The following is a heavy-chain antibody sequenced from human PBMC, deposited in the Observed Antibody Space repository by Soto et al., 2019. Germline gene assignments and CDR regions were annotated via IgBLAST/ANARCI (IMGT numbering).Heavy chain of an antibody. CDR3: ARVKGYYDSSGYYRYYFDY. V-gene: IGHV4-38-2*01. J-gene: IGHJ4*02. CDR2: IYHSGST. Sequence: KSSETLSLTCAVSGYSISSGYYWGWIRQPPGKGLEWIGSIYHSGSTYYNPSLKSRVTISVDTSKNQFSLKLSSVTAADTAVYYCARVKGYYDSSGYYRYYFDYWGQGTLVTVSS. CDR1: GYSISSGYY. D-gene: IGHD3-22*01.